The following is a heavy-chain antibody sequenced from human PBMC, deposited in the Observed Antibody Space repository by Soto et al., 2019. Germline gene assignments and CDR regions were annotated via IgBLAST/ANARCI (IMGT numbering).Heavy chain of an antibody. D-gene: IGHD3-9*01. CDR2: ISGSGTST. CDR1: GFTFGRSA. J-gene: IGHJ6*02. V-gene: IGHV3-23*01. CDR3: VKEKNYDISAAHYGIDV. Sequence: LILSCAASGFTFGRSAMSWVRQAPGKGLEWVSGISGSGTSTYYADFLKGRSSISRDNPRNMLYLEISSLTIEDTAIFYCVKEKNYDISAAHYGIDVWGQGITVTVSS.